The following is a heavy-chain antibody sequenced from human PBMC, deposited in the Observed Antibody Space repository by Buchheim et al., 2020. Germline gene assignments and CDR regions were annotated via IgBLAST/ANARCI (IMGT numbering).Heavy chain of an antibody. CDR2: ISYDGSNK. CDR3: AKDRGYCSSTSCYTSYYGMDV. Sequence: QVQLVESGGGVVQPGRSLRLSCAASGFTFSSYGMHWVRQAPGKGLEWVAVISYDGSNKYYADSVKGRFTISRDNSKNTLYLQMNSLRAEDTAVYYCAKDRGYCSSTSCYTSYYGMDVWGQGTT. J-gene: IGHJ6*02. V-gene: IGHV3-30*18. CDR1: GFTFSSYG. D-gene: IGHD2-2*02.